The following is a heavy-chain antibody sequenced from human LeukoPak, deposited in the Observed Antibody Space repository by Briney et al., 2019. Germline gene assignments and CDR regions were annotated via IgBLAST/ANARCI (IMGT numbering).Heavy chain of an antibody. D-gene: IGHD3-10*01. Sequence: GGSLRLSCAASGFTFTHYAMSWVRQAPGKGLEWVSSISSSGGSTYYADSVKGRFTISRDNSKNTLYLQMNSLRAEDTAVYYCAKGIWFGELSYYFDYWGQGTLVTVSS. CDR3: AKGIWFGELSYYFDY. J-gene: IGHJ4*02. V-gene: IGHV3-23*01. CDR2: ISSSGGST. CDR1: GFTFTHYA.